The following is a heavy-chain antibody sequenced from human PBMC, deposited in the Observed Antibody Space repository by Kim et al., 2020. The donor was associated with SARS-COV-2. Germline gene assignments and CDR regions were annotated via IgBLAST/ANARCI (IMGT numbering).Heavy chain of an antibody. V-gene: IGHV1-18*01. CDR3: ARGYSYGPFDY. J-gene: IGHJ4*02. CDR2: T. Sequence: TNQAQRLQGRVTMTTDTSTTTAYMELTRLRSDDTAVYYCARGYSYGPFDYWGQGTLVTVSS. D-gene: IGHD5-18*01.